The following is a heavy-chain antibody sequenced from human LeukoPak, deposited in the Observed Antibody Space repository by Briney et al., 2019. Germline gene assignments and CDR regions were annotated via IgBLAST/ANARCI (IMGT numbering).Heavy chain of an antibody. CDR3: AREGSSSGQDYYYYYMDV. CDR2: IYYSGST. V-gene: IGHV4-59*01. Sequence: SETLSLTCTVSGGSISSYYWSWIRQPPGKGLEWIGNIYYSGSTNYNPSLKSRVTISVDTSKNQFSLKLSSVTAADTAVYYCAREGSSSGQDYYYYYMDVWGKGTTVTVSS. D-gene: IGHD6-6*01. J-gene: IGHJ6*03. CDR1: GGSISSYY.